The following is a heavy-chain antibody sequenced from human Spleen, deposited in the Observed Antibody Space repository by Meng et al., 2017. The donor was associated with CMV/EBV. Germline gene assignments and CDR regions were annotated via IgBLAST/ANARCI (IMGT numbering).Heavy chain of an antibody. CDR2: ISGSGNTI. V-gene: IGHV3-11*04. Sequence: FSFSDYYMSWIRHAPGKELEWISYISGSGNTISFADSVRGRFTISRDNAKDSVFLQMSSMRAEDTAVYYCARDWGYCTTTSCQYFDYWGQGALVTVSS. D-gene: IGHD2-2*01. J-gene: IGHJ4*02. CDR3: ARDWGYCTTTSCQYFDY. CDR1: FSFSDYY.